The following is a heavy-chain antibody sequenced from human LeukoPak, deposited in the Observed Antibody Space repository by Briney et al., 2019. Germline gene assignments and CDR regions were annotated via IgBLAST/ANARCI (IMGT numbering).Heavy chain of an antibody. J-gene: IGHJ6*03. CDR2: IYYSGST. D-gene: IGHD6-6*01. V-gene: IGHV4-59*01. CDR3: ARGVLIAAPISVTYYYYYMDV. CDR1: GGSISSYY. Sequence: SETLSLTCTVSGGSISSYYWSWIRQPPGKGLEWSGYIYYSGSTNYNPSLKSRVTISVDTSKNQFSLKLSSVTAADTAVYYCARGVLIAAPISVTYYYYYMDVWGKGTTVTVSS.